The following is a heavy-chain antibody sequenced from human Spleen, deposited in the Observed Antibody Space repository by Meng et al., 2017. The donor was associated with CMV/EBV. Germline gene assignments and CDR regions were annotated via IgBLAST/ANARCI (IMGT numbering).Heavy chain of an antibody. V-gene: IGHV3-73*01. D-gene: IGHD2-2*01. CDR3: TRPGTHCSSTSCSHWGNWFDP. Sequence: KISRAASGFTFSGSAMHWVRQASGKGLEWVGRIRSKANSYATAYAASVKGRFTISRDDSKNMAYLQMNSLKTEDTAVYYCTRPGTHCSSTSCSHWGNWFDPWGQGTLVTVSS. CDR1: GFTFSGSA. CDR2: IRSKANSYAT. J-gene: IGHJ5*02.